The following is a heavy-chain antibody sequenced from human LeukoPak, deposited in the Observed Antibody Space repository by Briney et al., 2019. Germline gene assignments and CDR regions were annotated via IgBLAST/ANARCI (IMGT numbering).Heavy chain of an antibody. CDR3: AREVVGAFFDY. D-gene: IGHD1-26*01. Sequence: GGSLRLSCAASGFTFSSHSMNWVRQAPGKGLEWVSSISSSSSYIYYADSVKGRFTISRDNAKNSLYLQMNSLRAEDTAVYYCAREVVGAFFDYWGQGTLVTVSS. CDR1: GFTFSSHS. J-gene: IGHJ4*02. CDR2: ISSSSSYI. V-gene: IGHV3-21*01.